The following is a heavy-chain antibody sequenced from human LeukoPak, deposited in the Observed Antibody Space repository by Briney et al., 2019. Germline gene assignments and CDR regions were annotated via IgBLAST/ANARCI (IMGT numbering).Heavy chain of an antibody. CDR2: IYYSGST. V-gene: IGHV4-30-4*01. Sequence: SETLSLTCTVSGGSISSGDYYWSWIRQPPGKGLEWIGYIYYSGSTYYTPSLRGRVIISVDTSKNQFSLNLSSVTAADTAVYYCARGYSLDYWGQGTLVTVSS. CDR1: GGSISSGDYY. D-gene: IGHD5-18*01. CDR3: ARGYSLDY. J-gene: IGHJ4*02.